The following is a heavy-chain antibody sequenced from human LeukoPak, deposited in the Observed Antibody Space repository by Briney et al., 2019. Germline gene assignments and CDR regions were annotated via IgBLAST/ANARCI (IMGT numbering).Heavy chain of an antibody. J-gene: IGHJ4*02. CDR1: GGSISSYY. V-gene: IGHV4-59*12. CDR3: ASLGYSSGWYVFDY. CDR2: IYYSGST. D-gene: IGHD6-19*01. Sequence: PSETLSLTCTVSGGSISSYYWSWIRQPPGKGLEWIGYIYYSGSTNYNPSLKSRVTISVDTSKNQFSLKLSSVTAADTAVYYCASLGYSSGWYVFDYWGQGTLVTVSS.